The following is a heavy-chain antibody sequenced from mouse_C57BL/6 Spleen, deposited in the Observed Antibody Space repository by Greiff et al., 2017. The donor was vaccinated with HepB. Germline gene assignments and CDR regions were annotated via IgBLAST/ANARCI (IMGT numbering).Heavy chain of an antibody. Sequence: VQLQQPGAELVRPGSSVKLSCKASGYTFTSYWMHWVKQRPIQGLEWIGNIDPSDSETHYNQKFKDKATLTVDKSSSTAYMQLSSLTSEDSAVYYCASTVVASGRFDVWGTGTTVTVSS. CDR1: GYTFTSYW. V-gene: IGHV1-52*01. J-gene: IGHJ1*03. D-gene: IGHD1-1*01. CDR3: ASTVVASGRFDV. CDR2: IDPSDSET.